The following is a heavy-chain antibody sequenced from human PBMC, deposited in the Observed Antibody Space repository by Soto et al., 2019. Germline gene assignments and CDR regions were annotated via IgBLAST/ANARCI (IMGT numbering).Heavy chain of an antibody. Sequence: SETLSLTCTVSGGSVSSGDYYWSWIRQPPGKGLEWIGYIYYSGSTYYNPSLKSRVTISVDTSKNQFSLKLSSVTAADTAVYYCHVGAAAGTGGRVVDYWGQGTLVTVSS. V-gene: IGHV4-30-4*01. CDR1: GGSVSSGDYY. CDR2: IYYSGST. CDR3: HVGAAAGTGGRVVDY. D-gene: IGHD6-13*01. J-gene: IGHJ4*02.